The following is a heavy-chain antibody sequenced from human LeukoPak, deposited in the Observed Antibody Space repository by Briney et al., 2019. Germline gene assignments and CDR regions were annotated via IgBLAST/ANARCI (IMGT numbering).Heavy chain of an antibody. J-gene: IGHJ4*02. CDR1: GGSISSYY. V-gene: IGHV4-4*07. D-gene: IGHD3-22*01. Sequence: PSETLSLTCTVSGGSISSYYWSWIRQPAGKGLEWIGRIYTSGSTNYNPSLKSRVTMSVDTSKNQFSLKLSSVTAADTAVYYCARDKPGYYDSSGYPYYFDYWGQGTLVTVSS. CDR3: ARDKPGYYDSSGYPYYFDY. CDR2: IYTSGST.